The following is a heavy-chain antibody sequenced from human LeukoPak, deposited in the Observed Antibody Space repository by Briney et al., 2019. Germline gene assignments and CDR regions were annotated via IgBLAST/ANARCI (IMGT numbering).Heavy chain of an antibody. Sequence: PGGSPRLSCAASGFTVSSNYMSWVRQAPGKGLEWVSVIYSGGSTYYADSVKGRFTISRDNSKITLYLQMNSLRAEDTAVYYCARGDVVPMDVWGKGTTVTVSS. CDR2: IYSGGST. V-gene: IGHV3-53*01. J-gene: IGHJ6*03. CDR1: GFTVSSNY. D-gene: IGHD2-21*01. CDR3: ARGDVVPMDV.